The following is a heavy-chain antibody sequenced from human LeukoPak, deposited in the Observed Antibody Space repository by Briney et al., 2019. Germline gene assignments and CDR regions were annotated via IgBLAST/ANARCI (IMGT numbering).Heavy chain of an antibody. J-gene: IGHJ4*02. Sequence: GSLRLSCAVSGFTFSSHAMSWVRPAPGEGLEWVSGIAVGVSTTYYADSVKGRSTISRDNSQNTMYLQMNGLRAEDTAVYYCATWPGAWYGEDYWGQGTLVTVSS. V-gene: IGHV3-23*01. CDR3: ATWPGAWYGEDY. CDR1: GFTFSSHA. D-gene: IGHD3-10*01. CDR2: IAVGVSTT.